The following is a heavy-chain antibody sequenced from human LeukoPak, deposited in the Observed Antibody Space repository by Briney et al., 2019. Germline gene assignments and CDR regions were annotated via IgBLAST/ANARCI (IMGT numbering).Heavy chain of an antibody. J-gene: IGHJ3*02. D-gene: IGHD3-3*01. V-gene: IGHV4-38-2*01. CDR3: ARHLEDAFDI. CDR2: IYHSGST. CDR1: GYSISSGYY. Sequence: PSETLSLTCAVSGYSISSGYYWGWIRPPPGKGLEWIGRIYHSGSTYYNPSLKSRVTISADTSKNQFSLKLSSVTAADTAVHYCARHLEDAFDIWGQGTMVTVSS.